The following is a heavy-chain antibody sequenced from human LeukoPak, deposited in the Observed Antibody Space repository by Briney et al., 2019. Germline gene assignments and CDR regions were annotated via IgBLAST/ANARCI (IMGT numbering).Heavy chain of an antibody. CDR3: ARASGYSYGPRDY. J-gene: IGHJ4*02. Sequence: ASVKVSCKASGYTFSSYSVTWVRQAPGQGLEWMGWISAHTGHTSYAQKLQDRITMSTDTSTSTAYMELRSLRSDDTAVYFCARASGYSYGPRDYWGQGTLVTVSS. CDR2: ISAHTGHT. V-gene: IGHV1-18*01. CDR1: GYTFSSYS. D-gene: IGHD5-18*01.